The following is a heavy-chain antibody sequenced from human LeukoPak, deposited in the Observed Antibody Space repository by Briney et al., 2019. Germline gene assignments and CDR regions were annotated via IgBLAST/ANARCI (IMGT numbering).Heavy chain of an antibody. Sequence: SQTLSLTCAISGDSVSSNSAAWNWIRQSPSRGLEWLGRTYYRSKWYNDYAVSVKSRITINPDTSKNQFSLQLNSVTPEDTAVYYCARDPGTIVVVPAKRAEYNWFDPWGQGTLVTVSS. V-gene: IGHV6-1*01. J-gene: IGHJ5*02. CDR3: ARDPGTIVVVPAKRAEYNWFDP. CDR1: GDSVSSNSAA. D-gene: IGHD2-2*01. CDR2: TYYRSKWYN.